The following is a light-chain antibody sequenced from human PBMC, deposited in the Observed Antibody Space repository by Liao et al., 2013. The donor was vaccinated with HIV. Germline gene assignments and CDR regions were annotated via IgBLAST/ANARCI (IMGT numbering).Light chain of an antibody. CDR2: YDS. CDR1: NIGSKS. J-gene: IGLJ2*01. Sequence: SYELTQPPSVSVAPGETARITCGGNNIGSKSVHWYQQKPGQAPVLVIYYDSDRPSGIPERFSGSNSGNTATLTISRVEAGDEADYYCQAWDSSTVFGGGTKLTVL. V-gene: IGLV3-21*01. CDR3: QAWDSSTV.